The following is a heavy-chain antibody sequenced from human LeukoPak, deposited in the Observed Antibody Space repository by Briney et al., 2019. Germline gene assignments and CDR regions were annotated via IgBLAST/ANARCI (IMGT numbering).Heavy chain of an antibody. Sequence: PGGSLRLSCAASGFTFGSYSMNWVRQAPGKGLEWVSVISGSGGSTYYADSVKGRFTVSRDNSKNRLYLQMNSLRAEDTAVYYCARTPSFRYFDWSGLGDFDYWGQGTLVTVSS. J-gene: IGHJ4*02. V-gene: IGHV3-23*01. CDR3: ARTPSFRYFDWSGLGDFDY. CDR1: GFTFGSYS. CDR2: ISGSGGST. D-gene: IGHD3-9*01.